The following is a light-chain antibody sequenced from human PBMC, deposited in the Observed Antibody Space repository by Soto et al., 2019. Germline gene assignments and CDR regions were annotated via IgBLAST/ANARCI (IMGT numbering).Light chain of an antibody. CDR2: AAS. J-gene: IGKJ2*01. CDR3: QQSYSTPYT. Sequence: DVQMTQSPSSLPTSVGDRVTITCRASQNITRYLNWYQQKPGRAPKLLIYAASSLQSGVPSRFSGSGSGTDFTLAISSLQPEDFATYYCQQSYSTPYTFGQGTKVDI. V-gene: IGKV1-39*01. CDR1: QNITRY.